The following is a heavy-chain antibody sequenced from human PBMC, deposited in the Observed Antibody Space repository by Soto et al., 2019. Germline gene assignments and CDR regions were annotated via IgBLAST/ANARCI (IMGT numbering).Heavy chain of an antibody. CDR1: GFTFSSYG. J-gene: IGHJ2*01. CDR3: ARDPQLGGGAWYFDL. CDR2: IWYDGSNK. D-gene: IGHD3-10*01. V-gene: IGHV3-33*01. Sequence: QVQLVESGGGVVQSGRSLRLSCAASGFTFSSYGMHWVRQAPGKGLEWVAVIWYDGSNKYYADSVKGRLTISRDNSKNTVYLQMNSLRVEDTAVYYCARDPQLGGGAWYFDLWGRGTLVTVSS.